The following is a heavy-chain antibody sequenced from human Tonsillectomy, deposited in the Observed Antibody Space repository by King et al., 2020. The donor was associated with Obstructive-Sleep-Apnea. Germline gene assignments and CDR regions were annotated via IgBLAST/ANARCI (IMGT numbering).Heavy chain of an antibody. CDR2: ISAYNGNK. Sequence: QLVQSGAEVKKPGASVKVSCKAAGYTFTSYGISLVRPAPGQGLEWMGGISAYNGNKNKAQKLQGRVTINTDTPTSTAYMELRSLRSDDTAVYYCARQPASSGSYGDYWGQGTLVTVSS. CDR3: ARQPASSGSYGDY. CDR1: GYTFTSYG. J-gene: IGHJ4*02. D-gene: IGHD1-26*01. V-gene: IGHV1-18*04.